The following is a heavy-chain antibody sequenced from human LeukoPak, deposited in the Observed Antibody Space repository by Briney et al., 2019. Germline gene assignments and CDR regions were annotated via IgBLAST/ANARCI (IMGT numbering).Heavy chain of an antibody. CDR1: GFTFDDYT. D-gene: IGHD5-12*01. CDR3: ARWIGYSGYDSLD. CDR2: ISWDGGST. Sequence: PGGSLRLSCAASGFTFDDYTMHWVRQAPGKGLEWVSLISWDGGSTYYADSVKGRFTISRDNAKNSLYLQMNSLRAEDTAVYYCARWIGYSGYDSLDWGQGTLVTVSS. J-gene: IGHJ4*02. V-gene: IGHV3-43*01.